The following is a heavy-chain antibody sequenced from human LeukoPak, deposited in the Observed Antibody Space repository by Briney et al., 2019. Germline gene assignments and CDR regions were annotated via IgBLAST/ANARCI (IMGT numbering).Heavy chain of an antibody. CDR3: AKDLRITMVRGVHDY. CDR2: ISGSGGST. J-gene: IGHJ4*02. V-gene: IGHV3-23*01. D-gene: IGHD3-10*01. CDR1: GFTFSSYG. Sequence: GGSPRLSCAASGFTFSSYGMSWVRQAPGKGLEWVSAISGSGGSTYYADSVKGRFTISRDNSKNTLYLQMNSLRAEDTAVYYCAKDLRITMVRGVHDYWGQGTLVTVSS.